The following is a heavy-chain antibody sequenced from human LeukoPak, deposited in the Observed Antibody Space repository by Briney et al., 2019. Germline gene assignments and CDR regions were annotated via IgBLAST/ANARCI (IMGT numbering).Heavy chain of an antibody. Sequence: PSETLSLTCTVSGGSISSSSYYWGWIRQPPGKGLEWIGSIYYSGSTYYNPSLKSRVTISVDTSKNQFSLKLSSVTAADTAVYYCARDGSIAARAYGVDPWGQGTLVTVSS. D-gene: IGHD6-6*01. J-gene: IGHJ5*02. CDR1: GGSISSSSYY. V-gene: IGHV4-39*07. CDR2: IYYSGST. CDR3: ARDGSIAARAYGVDP.